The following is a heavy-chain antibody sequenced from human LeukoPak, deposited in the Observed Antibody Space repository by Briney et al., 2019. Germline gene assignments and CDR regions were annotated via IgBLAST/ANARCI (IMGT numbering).Heavy chain of an antibody. J-gene: IGHJ4*02. V-gene: IGHV3-11*04. Sequence: KPGGSTRLSCATSGFTFSDHYMTWVRQAPGKGLQTVSYIYKGGDTIFYADSVRGRFTISRDNAESSVYLQMNSLSAEDTAVYYCARGHWGLDYWGRGTLVTVSS. CDR2: IYKGGDTI. D-gene: IGHD7-27*01. CDR3: ARGHWGLDY. CDR1: GFTFSDHY.